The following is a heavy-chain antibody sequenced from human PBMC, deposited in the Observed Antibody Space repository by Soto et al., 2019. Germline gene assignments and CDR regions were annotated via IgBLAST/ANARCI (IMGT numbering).Heavy chain of an antibody. CDR2: ISGSGVST. CDR1: GFTFSSYA. D-gene: IGHD6-19*01. J-gene: IGHJ4*02. CDR3: AKDLSPTIAVAGH. Sequence: GGSLRLSCAASGFTFSSYAMSWVRQAPGEGLEWVSAISGSGVSTYYADSVKGRFTFSRDISKNTLYLQMNSLRAEDTAVYYCAKDLSPTIAVAGHWGQGTLVTVSS. V-gene: IGHV3-23*01.